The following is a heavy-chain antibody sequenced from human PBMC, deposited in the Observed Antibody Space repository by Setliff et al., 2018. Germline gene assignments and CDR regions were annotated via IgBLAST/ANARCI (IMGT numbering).Heavy chain of an antibody. D-gene: IGHD2-2*01. CDR3: ARDRAVVVLPAAQEAFDI. Sequence: SETLSLTCTVSGDSISSGDYYWSWIRQPPGKGLEWIGFIYYSGSTYYSPSLKSRVTISVDTSKNQFSLNLGSVTAADTAIYYCARDRAVVVLPAAQEAFDIWGQGTLVTVSS. V-gene: IGHV4-30-4*08. CDR1: GDSISSGDYY. CDR2: IYYSGST. J-gene: IGHJ3*02.